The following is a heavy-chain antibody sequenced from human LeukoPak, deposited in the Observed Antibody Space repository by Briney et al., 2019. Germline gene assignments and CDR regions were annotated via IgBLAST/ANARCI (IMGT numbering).Heavy chain of an antibody. CDR2: IIPIFGTA. V-gene: IGHV1-69*05. CDR3: ARLYYDSSEFDP. D-gene: IGHD3-22*01. J-gene: IGHJ5*02. Sequence: ASVKVSCKASGGTFCSYAISWVRQAPGQGLEWMGGIIPIFGTANYAQKFQGRVTITTDESTSTAYMELSSLSSEDTAVYYCARLYYDSSEFDPWGQGTLVTVSS. CDR1: GGTFCSYA.